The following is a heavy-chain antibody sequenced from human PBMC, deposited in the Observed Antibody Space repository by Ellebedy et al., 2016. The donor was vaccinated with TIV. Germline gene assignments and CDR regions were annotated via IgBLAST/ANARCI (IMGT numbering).Heavy chain of an antibody. CDR3: ARYGAGSYGGWFDS. Sequence: LRLXXAVSGGSVSSGGFSWSWIRQSPQKGLEWIGYIHHSGTTSFNPSLKSRVTISVDRSRNQFSLKLTSVTAADTAVYYCARYGAGSYGGWFDSWGQGILVTVSS. CDR2: IHHSGTT. V-gene: IGHV4-30-2*06. D-gene: IGHD3-10*01. CDR1: GGSVSSGGFS. J-gene: IGHJ5*01.